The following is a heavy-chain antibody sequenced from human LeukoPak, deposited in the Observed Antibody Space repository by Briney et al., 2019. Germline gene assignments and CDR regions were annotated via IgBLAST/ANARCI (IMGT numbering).Heavy chain of an antibody. Sequence: GGSLRLSCAASGFTFSSYAMSWVRQAPGKGLEWVSAISGSGDSTNYADSVKGRFTMSRDNSKKMLYLQMNSLRAEDTAVYYCAKDEGGDYIWGSPDYWGQGTLVTVS. CDR2: ISGSGDST. V-gene: IGHV3-23*01. D-gene: IGHD3-16*01. J-gene: IGHJ4*02. CDR3: AKDEGGDYIWGSPDY. CDR1: GFTFSSYA.